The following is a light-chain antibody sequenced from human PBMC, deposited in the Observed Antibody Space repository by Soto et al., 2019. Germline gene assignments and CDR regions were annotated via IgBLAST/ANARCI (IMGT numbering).Light chain of an antibody. J-gene: IGKJ5*01. Sequence: DIQMTQSPSSLSASVGDRVTITCRASQSISSYLNWYQQKPGKAPKLLIYAASSLQSGVPSRFSGSGGGTDFTLSISSVQPDDFATYFCQQSYMDPITFGQGTRLEIK. V-gene: IGKV1-39*01. CDR1: QSISSY. CDR3: QQSYMDPIT. CDR2: AAS.